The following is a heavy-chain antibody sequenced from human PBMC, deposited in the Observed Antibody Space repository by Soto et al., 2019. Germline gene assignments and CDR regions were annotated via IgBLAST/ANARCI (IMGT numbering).Heavy chain of an antibody. J-gene: IGHJ6*03. CDR1: GFTFSSYG. D-gene: IGHD4-4*01. CDR2: ISYDGSNK. V-gene: IGHV3-30*18. Sequence: GGSLRLSCAASGFTFSSYGMHWVRQAPGKGLEWVAVISYDGSNKYYADSVKGRFTISRDNSKNTLYLQMNSLRAEDTAVYYCAKDLGSNYTMDVWGKGTTVTVSS. CDR3: AKDLGSNYTMDV.